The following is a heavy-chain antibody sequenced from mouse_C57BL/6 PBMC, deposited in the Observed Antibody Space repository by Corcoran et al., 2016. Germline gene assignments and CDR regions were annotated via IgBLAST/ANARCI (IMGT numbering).Heavy chain of an antibody. CDR1: GYTFTTYG. J-gene: IGHJ2*01. Sequence: QIQLVQSGPELKKPGETVKISCKASGYTFTTYGMSWVKQAPGKGLKWMGWINTYSGVPTYADDFKGRFAFSLETSASTAYLQIKNRKNEDTATNYCARRNYGSSCYFDYWGQGTTLTVSS. D-gene: IGHD1-1*01. CDR2: INTYSGVP. CDR3: ARRNYGSSCYFDY. V-gene: IGHV9-3*01.